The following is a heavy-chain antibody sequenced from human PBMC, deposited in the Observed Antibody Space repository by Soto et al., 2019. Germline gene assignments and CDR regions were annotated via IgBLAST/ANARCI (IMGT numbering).Heavy chain of an antibody. CDR3: ARIDDYGDYVTDY. J-gene: IGHJ4*02. V-gene: IGHV3-33*01. Sequence: VELVESGGGVVQPGGSLRLSCAASGFTFNTHGMLWVRQAPGKGLEWVAVIWYDGSQRYYADFVRGRFTISRDNSQNTLYLQMTSLRAEDTAVYYCARIDDYGDYVTDYWGQGALVTVSS. CDR2: IWYDGSQR. CDR1: GFTFNTHG. D-gene: IGHD4-17*01.